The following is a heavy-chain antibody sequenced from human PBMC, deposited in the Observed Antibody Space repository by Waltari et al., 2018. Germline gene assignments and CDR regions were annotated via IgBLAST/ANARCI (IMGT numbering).Heavy chain of an antibody. CDR1: GGSISRYY. V-gene: IGHV4-59*01. Sequence: QVQLQESGPGLVQPSETLSLTCTVSGGSISRYYWSWIRQPPGKGLEWIGYIYYSGSTNYNPSLKSRVTISVDTSKNQFSLKLSSVTAADTAVYYCVRRPIATPDFSFDIWGHGTMVSVSS. CDR2: IYYSGST. J-gene: IGHJ3*02. CDR3: VRRPIATPDFSFDI. D-gene: IGHD2-21*01.